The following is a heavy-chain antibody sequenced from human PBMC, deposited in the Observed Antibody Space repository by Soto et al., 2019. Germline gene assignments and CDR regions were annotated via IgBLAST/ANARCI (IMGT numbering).Heavy chain of an antibody. Sequence: VQLVESGGGVVQPGRSLRLSCAASGFTFSDYAMHWVRQAPGKGLEWVAVVSHDGRNTHYADSVKGRFTISRDSSKNTXXXXXXXXXXXXXXXXXXXXXXXXXXXTSDFNYWGQGALVTVSS. CDR1: GFTFSDYA. CDR2: VSHDGRNT. J-gene: IGHJ4*02. CDR3: XXXXXXXXXTSDFNY. V-gene: IGHV3-30*03.